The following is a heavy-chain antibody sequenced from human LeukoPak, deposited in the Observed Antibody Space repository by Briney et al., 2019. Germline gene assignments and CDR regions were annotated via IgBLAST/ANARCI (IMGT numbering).Heavy chain of an antibody. J-gene: IGHJ5*02. CDR1: GFTFSSYW. V-gene: IGHV3-7*01. Sequence: GGSLRLSCAASGFTFSSYWMSWVRQAPGKGREWGANIKKDGSEKYYEESVKGGFTISRDKAKNSLYLQMNSLRAEDTAVYYCARIVGLRYYDSSGYSTWGQGTLVTVSS. CDR2: IKKDGSEK. CDR3: ARIVGLRYYDSSGYST. D-gene: IGHD3-22*01.